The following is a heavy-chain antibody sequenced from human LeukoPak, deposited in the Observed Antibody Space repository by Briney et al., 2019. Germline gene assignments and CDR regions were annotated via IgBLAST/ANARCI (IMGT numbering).Heavy chain of an antibody. D-gene: IGHD3-22*01. CDR2: INHSGST. CDR1: GGSFSGYY. J-gene: IGHJ3*01. CDR3: ARDNYYDSSGFPL. V-gene: IGHV4-34*01. Sequence: SETLSLTCAVYGGSFSGYYWSWIRQPPGKGLEWIGEINHSGSTNYNPSLKSRVTISVGTSKNQFSLKLSSVTAADTAVYYCARDNYYDSSGFPLWGQGTMVTVSS.